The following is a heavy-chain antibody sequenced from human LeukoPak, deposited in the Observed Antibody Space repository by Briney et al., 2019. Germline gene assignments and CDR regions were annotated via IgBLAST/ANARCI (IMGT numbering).Heavy chain of an antibody. D-gene: IGHD3-22*01. CDR3: EKYGSYNYYDRSPDY. CDR2: ISYNGSNK. J-gene: IGHJ4*02. CDR1: GFTFSSYW. V-gene: IGHV3-30*18. Sequence: PGGSLRLSCAASGFTFSSYWMRWVRQAPGKGLEWVAVISYNGSNKYNADSVKGRFTISRDNYKNTLYMKMNRLRADDTAVYFCEKYGSYNYYDRSPDYWGQGTLVTVSS.